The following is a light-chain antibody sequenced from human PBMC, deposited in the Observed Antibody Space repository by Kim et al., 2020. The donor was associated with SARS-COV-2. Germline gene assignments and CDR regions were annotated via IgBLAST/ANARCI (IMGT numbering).Light chain of an antibody. CDR3: NSRDSNDNVV. CDR1: SLRSYY. V-gene: IGLV3-19*01. J-gene: IGLJ2*01. Sequence: SSELTQDPAVSVALGQTVSITCQGDSLRSYYATWYQQKPGQAPILVIYGKNNRPSVIPDRFSGSSSGNTASLTITGTQAGDEADYYCNSRDSNDNVVFGGGTQLTVL. CDR2: GKN.